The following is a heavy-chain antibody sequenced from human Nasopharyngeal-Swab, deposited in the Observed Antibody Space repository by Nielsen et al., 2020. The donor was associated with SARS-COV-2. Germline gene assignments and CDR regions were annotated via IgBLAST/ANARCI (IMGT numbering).Heavy chain of an antibody. CDR3: ARVTTLIAVAGTGIDP. J-gene: IGHJ5*02. D-gene: IGHD6-19*01. CDR2: VSSTSSYI. Sequence: GESLKISCAASGFTFSSYSMNWVRQAPGKGLEWVSSVSSTSSYIYYADSLKGRFTISRDNAKNSLYLQLNSLRAEDTAVYYCARVTTLIAVAGTGIDPWGQGTLVTVSS. V-gene: IGHV3-21*01. CDR1: GFTFSSYS.